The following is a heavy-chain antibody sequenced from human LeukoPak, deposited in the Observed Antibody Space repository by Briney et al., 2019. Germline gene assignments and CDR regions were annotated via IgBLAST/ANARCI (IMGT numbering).Heavy chain of an antibody. CDR1: GGSISSYY. V-gene: IGHV4-4*07. J-gene: IGHJ3*02. CDR2: IYTSGST. D-gene: IGHD3-22*01. Sequence: SETLSLTCTVSGGSISSYYWSWIRQPAGKGLEWIGRIYTSGSTNYNPSLKSRVTISVDTSKNQFSLKLSSVTAADAAVYFCARGPYSYDSSGAFDIWGQGTMVTVSS. CDR3: ARGPYSYDSSGAFDI.